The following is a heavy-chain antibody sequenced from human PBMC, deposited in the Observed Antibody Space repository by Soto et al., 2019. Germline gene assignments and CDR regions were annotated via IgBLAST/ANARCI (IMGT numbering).Heavy chain of an antibody. CDR1: GYTFTSYA. CDR2: INAGNGNT. V-gene: IGHV1-3*01. Sequence: ASVKVSCKASGYTFTSYAMHWVRQAPGQRLEWMGWINAGNGNTKYSQKFQGRVTITRDTSASTAYMELSSLRSEDTAVYYCARVVSGYYYYYGMDVWGQGTTVTVSS. J-gene: IGHJ6*02. D-gene: IGHD1-26*01. CDR3: ARVVSGYYYYYGMDV.